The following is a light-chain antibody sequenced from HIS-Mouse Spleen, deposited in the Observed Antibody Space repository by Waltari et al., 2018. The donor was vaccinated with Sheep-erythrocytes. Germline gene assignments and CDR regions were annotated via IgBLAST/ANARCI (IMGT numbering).Light chain of an antibody. CDR3: SSYAGSNNWV. CDR2: EVS. J-gene: IGLJ3*02. V-gene: IGLV2-8*01. Sequence: QSALTQPPSASGSPGQSVTIYCTGTSSDVGGYNYVSWYQHHPGKAPTLMIYEVSKRPSGVPDRFSGSKSGNTASLTVSGLQAEDEADYYCSSYAGSNNWVFGGGTKLTVL. CDR1: SSDVGGYNY.